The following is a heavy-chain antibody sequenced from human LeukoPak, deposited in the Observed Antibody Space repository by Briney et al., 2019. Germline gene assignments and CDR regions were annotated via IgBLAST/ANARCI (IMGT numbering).Heavy chain of an antibody. D-gene: IGHD6-13*01. J-gene: IGHJ5*02. CDR1: GYTFTSYY. CDR3: ARGTYSSKFWFDP. V-gene: IGHV1-46*01. Sequence: SVTVSCKASGYTFTSYYMHWVRQAPGQGLEWMGIINPSGGSTSYAKKFQGRVTMTRDMSTSTVYMELSSLRSEDTAVYYCARGTYSSKFWFDPWGQGTLVTVSS. CDR2: INPSGGST.